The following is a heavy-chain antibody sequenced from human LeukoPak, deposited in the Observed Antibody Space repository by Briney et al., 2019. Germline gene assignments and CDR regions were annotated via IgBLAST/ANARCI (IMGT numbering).Heavy chain of an antibody. V-gene: IGHV3-30*02. J-gene: IGHJ4*01. CDR2: IRYDGTTK. CDR3: AKDLLGGYNSPFDS. Sequence: GVPLTLSCTPSGFILRRYAVIWVPDAPEEAGEGVSFIRYDGTTKFYADSVKGRFTISRDISKNTLYLQMNSLRVEDTALYYCAKDLLGGYNSPFDSWGHGTLVSVSS. CDR1: GFILRRYA. D-gene: IGHD5-24*01.